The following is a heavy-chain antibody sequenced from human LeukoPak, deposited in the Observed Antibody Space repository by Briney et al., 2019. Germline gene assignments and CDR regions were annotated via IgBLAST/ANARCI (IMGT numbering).Heavy chain of an antibody. Sequence: GGSLRLSCAASGFTFSNSWMCWVRQTPDKGLVLGSRIKYDGSSTVYADSVKGRFTISRDNAKNTLDLQKNSLRAEDTAVYYCARGGPYSSSSLDYWGQGTLVTVSS. V-gene: IGHV3-74*01. CDR2: IKYDGSST. CDR3: ARGGPYSSSSLDY. J-gene: IGHJ4*02. D-gene: IGHD6-6*01. CDR1: GFTFSNSW.